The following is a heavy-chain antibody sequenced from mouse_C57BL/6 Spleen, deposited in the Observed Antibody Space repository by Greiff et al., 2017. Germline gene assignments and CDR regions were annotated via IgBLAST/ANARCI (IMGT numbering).Heavy chain of an antibody. CDR3: ARERGGYPFAD. J-gene: IGHJ3*01. V-gene: IGHV3-6*01. CDR2: ISYDGSN. Sequence: EVHLVESGPGLVKPSQSLSLTCSVTGYSITSGYYWNWIRQFPGNKLEWMGYISYDGSNNYNPSLKNRISITRDTSKNQFFLKLNSVTTGDTATYYCARERGGYPFADCCEGTLVTVA. D-gene: IGHD2-2*01. CDR1: GYSITSGYY.